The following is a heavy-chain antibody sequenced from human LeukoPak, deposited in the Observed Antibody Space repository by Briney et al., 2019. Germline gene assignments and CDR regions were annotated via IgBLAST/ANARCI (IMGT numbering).Heavy chain of an antibody. CDR1: GFTFSVYW. Sequence: SGGSLRLSCVASGFTFSVYWMSWVRQAPGKGLEWVANIKQDGSEKYYVSSVKGRFTISRDNAKNSMNLQMNSLTAEDTAVYYCAGGGSGWYGYWGQGTLVTVSS. CDR3: AGGGSGWYGY. J-gene: IGHJ4*02. CDR2: IKQDGSEK. V-gene: IGHV3-7*01. D-gene: IGHD6-19*01.